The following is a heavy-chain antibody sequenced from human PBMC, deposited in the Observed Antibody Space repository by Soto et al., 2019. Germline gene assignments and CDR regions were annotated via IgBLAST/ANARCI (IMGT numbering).Heavy chain of an antibody. CDR1: GYTFTTYD. V-gene: IGHV1-8*01. CDR2: VNPNSANT. Sequence: GPSVKVSCKASGYTFTTYDINWVRQASGQGLEWMGWVNPNSANTGYAQKFRGRVSMTRNTSINTAFMELSSLRSEDTAVYYCVRESSTSTPIWGQGTVVTVSS. D-gene: IGHD2-2*01. J-gene: IGHJ4*03. CDR3: VRESSTSTPI.